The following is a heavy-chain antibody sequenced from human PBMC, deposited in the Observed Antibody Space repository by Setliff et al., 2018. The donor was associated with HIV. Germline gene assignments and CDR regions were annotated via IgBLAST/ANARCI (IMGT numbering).Heavy chain of an antibody. V-gene: IGHV4-59*02. CDR2: IYFTGSS. CDR1: GGSVSTYY. CDR3: ARVQMAYAAFDV. D-gene: IGHD4-17*01. J-gene: IGHJ3*01. Sequence: PSETLSLTCTVSGGSVSTYYWSWIRQPPGKGLEWIGSIYFTGSSDNNPSLKSRVTLSVDTSKHQFSLKLSSVTAADTAVYYCARVQMAYAAFDVWAKGQWSPSPQ.